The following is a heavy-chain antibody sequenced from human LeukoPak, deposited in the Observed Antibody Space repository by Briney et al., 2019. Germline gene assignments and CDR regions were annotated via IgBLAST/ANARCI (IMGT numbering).Heavy chain of an antibody. Sequence: GGSLRLSCAASGFTFSSYEMNWVRQAPGKGLEWVSYISSSGSTIYYADSVKDRFTISRDNPKNSLYLQMNSLRAEDTAVYYCAREGWYSSSWDYYYYMDVWGKGTTVTISS. V-gene: IGHV3-48*03. CDR1: GFTFSSYE. J-gene: IGHJ6*03. D-gene: IGHD6-13*01. CDR2: ISSSGSTI. CDR3: AREGWYSSSWDYYYYMDV.